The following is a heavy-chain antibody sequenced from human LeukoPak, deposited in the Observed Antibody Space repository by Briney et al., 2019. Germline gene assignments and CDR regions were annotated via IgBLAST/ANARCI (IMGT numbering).Heavy chain of an antibody. CDR1: GYSISSGYY. Sequence: SETLSLTCAVSGYSISSGYYWGWIRQPPGKGLEWIGSIYHSGSTYYNPSLKSRVTISVDTSKNQFSLKLSSVTAADTAVYYCARRGRTSLGAFDIWGQGTMVTVSS. V-gene: IGHV4-38-2*01. CDR2: IYHSGST. CDR3: ARRGRTSLGAFDI. D-gene: IGHD1-26*01. J-gene: IGHJ3*02.